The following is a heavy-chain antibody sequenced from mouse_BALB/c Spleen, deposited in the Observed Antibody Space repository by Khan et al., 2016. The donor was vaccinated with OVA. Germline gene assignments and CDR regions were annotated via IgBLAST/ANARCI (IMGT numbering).Heavy chain of an antibody. CDR2: IYTYTGEP. Sequence: QIQLVQSGPELKKPGETVQISCKASGFTFTNYGMNWVRQAPGKGLKWMGWIYTYTGEPTCTDDFKGRFAFSLETSASTAYLHINSLTNEDAATYFCAIVRYYGTMDFWGQGTSVTVSS. D-gene: IGHD1-1*01. CDR3: AIVRYYGTMDF. V-gene: IGHV9-3-1*01. CDR1: GFTFTNYG. J-gene: IGHJ4*01.